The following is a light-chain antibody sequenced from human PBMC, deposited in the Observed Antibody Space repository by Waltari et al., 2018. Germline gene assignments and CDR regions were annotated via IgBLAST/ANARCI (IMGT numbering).Light chain of an antibody. CDR1: QSISTY. CDR2: NAS. V-gene: IGKV3-11*01. J-gene: IGKJ4*01. Sequence: EIVLTQSPATLSLSPGERATLSCRASQSISTYLAWYQQKPGQATRLLMDNASNRTTGSPARFSGSGTGTDFTLTVSSLEPEDFAVYYCQQRGSWPLTFGGGTKVEIK. CDR3: QQRGSWPLT.